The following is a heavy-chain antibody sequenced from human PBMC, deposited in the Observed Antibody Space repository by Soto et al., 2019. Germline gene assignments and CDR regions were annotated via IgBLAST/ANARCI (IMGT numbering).Heavy chain of an antibody. Sequence: SETLSLTCAVSGGSISSGGYSWSWIRQPPGKGLEWIGYIYHSGSTYYNPSLKSRVTISVDRSKNQFSLKLSSVTAADTAVYYCAIAGSLAAETVDHSGQGTLVTVSS. CDR1: GGSISSGGYS. V-gene: IGHV4-30-2*01. CDR2: IYHSGST. CDR3: AIAGSLAAETVDH. J-gene: IGHJ5*02. D-gene: IGHD3-10*01.